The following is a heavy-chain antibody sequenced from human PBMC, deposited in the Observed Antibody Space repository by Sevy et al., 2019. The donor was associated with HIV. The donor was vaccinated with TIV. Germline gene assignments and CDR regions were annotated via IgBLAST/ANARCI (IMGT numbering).Heavy chain of an antibody. V-gene: IGHV4-59*02. CDR3: AEVSPSYYYGVGA. J-gene: IGHJ6*02. CDR1: GDSVSSGY. CDR2: FYYSGRT. Sequence: TENLSLTCAVSGDSVSSGYWSWIRQPPGKGLEWIGYFYYSGRTNYNPSLKSRVTISVDTSKNQFSLKLTSVTAADTAVYYCAEVSPSYYYGVGAWGQGTTVTVSS.